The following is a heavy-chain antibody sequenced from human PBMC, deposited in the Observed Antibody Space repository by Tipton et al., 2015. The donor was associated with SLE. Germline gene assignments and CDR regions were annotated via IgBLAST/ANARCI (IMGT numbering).Heavy chain of an antibody. Sequence: GSLRLSCAGSGFTFSGSIIHWVRQASGQGLEWVGRIRTKARSYATEYAASVKGRFTISRDDSKNTAYLQMDSLKTEDTAVYYCTRYDRDYYFYDMDVWGRGTTVTVSS. CDR3: TRYDRDYYFYDMDV. J-gene: IGHJ6*02. CDR2: IRTKARSYAT. D-gene: IGHD3-22*01. CDR1: GFTFSGSI. V-gene: IGHV3-73*01.